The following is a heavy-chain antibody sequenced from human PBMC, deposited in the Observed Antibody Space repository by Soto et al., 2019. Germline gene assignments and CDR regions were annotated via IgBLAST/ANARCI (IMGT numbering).Heavy chain of an antibody. V-gene: IGHV3-21*01. J-gene: IGHJ6*02. CDR2: ISSRSDI. CDR3: AREYPAWPLAYGLDV. Sequence: PGGSLRLSCVGSGFTFSTYSINWVRQAPGKGLEWVSSISSRSDIYYADSVKCRFTISRDNAKNSVSLQMNSLRAEDTAVYYCAREYPAWPLAYGLDVWGQGTTGTGSS. CDR1: GFTFSTYS.